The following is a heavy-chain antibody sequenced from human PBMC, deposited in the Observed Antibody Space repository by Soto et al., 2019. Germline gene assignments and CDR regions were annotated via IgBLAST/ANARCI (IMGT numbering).Heavy chain of an antibody. D-gene: IGHD1-26*01. V-gene: IGHV4-39*01. CDR2: IYYSGST. CDR3: ARTQDSGSYITFDY. Sequence: SETLSLTCTVSGGSISSSSYYWGWIRQPPGKGLEWIGSIYYSGSTYYNPSLKSRVTISVDTSKNQFSLKLSSVTAADTAVYYCARTQDSGSYITFDYWGQGILVTVSS. CDR1: GGSISSSSYY. J-gene: IGHJ4*02.